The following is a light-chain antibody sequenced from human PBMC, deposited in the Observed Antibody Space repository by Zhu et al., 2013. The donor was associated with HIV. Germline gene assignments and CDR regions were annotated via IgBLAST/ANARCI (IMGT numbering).Light chain of an antibody. CDR2: EAS. Sequence: DIQMTQSPSTVSASIGDRVTITCRASQSIGRWLAWYQQKPGKAPKLLIYEASSLESGVPSSFSGSGSGTEFTLTISSLQPDDFATYYCQQYNSYSRMFGQGTKVEVK. CDR1: QSIGRW. J-gene: IGKJ1*01. CDR3: QQYNSYSRM. V-gene: IGKV1-5*01.